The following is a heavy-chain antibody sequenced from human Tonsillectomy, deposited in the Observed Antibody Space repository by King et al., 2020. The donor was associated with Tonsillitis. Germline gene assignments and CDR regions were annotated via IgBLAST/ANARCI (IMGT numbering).Heavy chain of an antibody. V-gene: IGHV3-53*01. Sequence: VQLVESGGGLIQPGGSLRLSCAASGFIVNDYYMSWVRQAPGKGLEWVSVIYSGGSTYYADSVKGRFTISRDNSKNMLFLQMDSLRAGDPAVYYCARDAYSSSWLALSPSFDIWGQGTLVTVSS. CDR3: ARDAYSSSWLALSPSFDI. CDR1: GFIVNDYY. CDR2: IYSGGST. D-gene: IGHD2-2*01. J-gene: IGHJ3*02.